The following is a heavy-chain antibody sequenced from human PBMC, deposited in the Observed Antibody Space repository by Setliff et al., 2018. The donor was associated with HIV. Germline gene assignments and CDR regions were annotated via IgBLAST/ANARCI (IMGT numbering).Heavy chain of an antibody. CDR1: GFTFSSYW. CDR3: AKDSDAYNFDY. CDR2: IKTDGSEK. Sequence: PGGSLRLSCAASGFTFSSYWMSWVRQAPGKGPEWVANIKTDGSEKFYADSVKGRFTISRDNAKNTVHLLMNSLRAEDTALYYCAKDSDAYNFDYWGQGALVTVS. V-gene: IGHV3-7*01. D-gene: IGHD4-4*01. J-gene: IGHJ4*02.